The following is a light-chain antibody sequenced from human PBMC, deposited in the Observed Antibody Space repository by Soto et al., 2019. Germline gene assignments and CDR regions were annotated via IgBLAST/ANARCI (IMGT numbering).Light chain of an antibody. CDR1: QSLLYSSYKNNY. J-gene: IGKJ2*01. V-gene: IGKV4-1*01. Sequence: DIVMNQSPDSLAVSLGDRATINCKSSQSLLYSSYKNNYLAWYQQKAGQPPKLLIYWASARASGVPDRFSGSGSGTDFTLTISSLQPEDAAVYFCQQYYGAPFTFGQGTKLEI. CDR3: QQYYGAPFT. CDR2: WAS.